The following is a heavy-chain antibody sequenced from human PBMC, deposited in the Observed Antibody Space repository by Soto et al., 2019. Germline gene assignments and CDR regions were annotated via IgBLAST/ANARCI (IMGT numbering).Heavy chain of an antibody. V-gene: IGHV4-4*02. CDR3: ARVWGGYDFWDSYYFDY. Sequence: SETLSLTCAVSGGSISSSNWWSWVRQPPGKGLEWIGEIYHSGSTNYNPSLKSRVTISVDKSKNQFSLKLSSVTAADTAVYYCARVWGGYDFWDSYYFDYWGQGTLVTVAA. J-gene: IGHJ4*02. CDR1: GGSISSSNW. D-gene: IGHD3-3*01. CDR2: IYHSGST.